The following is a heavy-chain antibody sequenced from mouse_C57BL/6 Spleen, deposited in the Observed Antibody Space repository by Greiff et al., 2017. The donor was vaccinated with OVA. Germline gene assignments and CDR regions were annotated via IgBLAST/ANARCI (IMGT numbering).Heavy chain of an antibody. D-gene: IGHD2-2*01. CDR1: GYTFTSYW. Sequence: VQLQQPGAELVMPGASVKLSCKASGYTFTSYWMHWVKQRPGQGLEWIGEIDPSDSYTNYNQKFKGKSTLTVDKSSSTAYMQLSSLTSEDSAVYYCARSMVTTGYYYAMGYWGQGTSVTVSS. V-gene: IGHV1-69*01. CDR2: IDPSDSYT. CDR3: ARSMVTTGYYYAMGY. J-gene: IGHJ4*01.